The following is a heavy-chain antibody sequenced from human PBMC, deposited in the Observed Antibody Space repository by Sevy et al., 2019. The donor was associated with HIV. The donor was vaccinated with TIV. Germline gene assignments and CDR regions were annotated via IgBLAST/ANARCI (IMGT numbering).Heavy chain of an antibody. J-gene: IGHJ4*02. CDR2: MNPNSGNT. Sequence: ASVKVSCKASGYTFTNYDINWVRQATGQGLEWMGWMNPNSGNTGYAQNFQGRVTITRDTSINTAYMELSSLRSEDTAIYYSARIYGSLDYWGQGTLVTVSS. V-gene: IGHV1-8*03. D-gene: IGHD4-17*01. CDR1: GYTFTNYD. CDR3: ARIYGSLDY.